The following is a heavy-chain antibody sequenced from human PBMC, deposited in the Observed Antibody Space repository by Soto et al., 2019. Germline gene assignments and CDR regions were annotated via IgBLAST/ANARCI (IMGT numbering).Heavy chain of an antibody. V-gene: IGHV4-59*01. CDR3: ARLNSSSWYRFSYYYYGMDV. Sequence: PSETLSLTCTVSGGSISSYYWSWIRQPPGKGLEWTGYIYYSGSTNYNPSLKSRVTISVDTSKNQFSLKLSSVTAADTAVYYCARLNSSSWYRFSYYYYGMDVWGQGTTVTVSS. J-gene: IGHJ6*02. CDR2: IYYSGST. CDR1: GGSISSYY. D-gene: IGHD6-13*01.